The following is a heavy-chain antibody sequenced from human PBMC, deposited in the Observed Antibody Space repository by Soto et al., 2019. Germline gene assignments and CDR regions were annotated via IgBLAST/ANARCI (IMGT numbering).Heavy chain of an antibody. Sequence: PSETLSLTCAVSGGSISPYYWGWIRQSPGKGLEWIAYISYTGSTNYNPSLMTRVTISVDTSKNQFSLKLNSVTAADTAVYYCARRYGRAFDYWGQGTLVTV. CDR3: ARRYGRAFDY. V-gene: IGHV4-59*01. CDR2: ISYTGST. CDR1: GGSISPYY. D-gene: IGHD1-1*01. J-gene: IGHJ4*02.